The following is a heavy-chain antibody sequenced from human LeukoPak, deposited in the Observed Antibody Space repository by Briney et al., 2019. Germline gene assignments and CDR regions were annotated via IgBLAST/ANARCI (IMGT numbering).Heavy chain of an antibody. V-gene: IGHV1-8*01. D-gene: IGHD3-3*01. CDR3: ARGRSGLSLEGVYYYYMDV. Sequence: ASVKVSCKASGYTFTSYDINWVRQAPGQGLEWMGWMNTDSGNIAYAQNFQGRVTITRDTSVTTAYMELTNLRSADTAVYYCARGRSGLSLEGVYYYYMDVWGQGTTVTVSS. CDR2: MNTDSGNI. CDR1: GYTFTSYD. J-gene: IGHJ6*03.